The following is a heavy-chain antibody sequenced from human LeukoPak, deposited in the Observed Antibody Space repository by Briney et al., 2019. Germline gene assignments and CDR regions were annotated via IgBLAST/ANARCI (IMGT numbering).Heavy chain of an antibody. D-gene: IGHD6-19*01. CDR3: ARGWQWLVRYDY. CDR1: GGSISSGSYY. Sequence: PSETLSLTCTVSGGSISSGSYYWSWIRQPPGKGLEWIGEINHSGSTNYNPSLKSRVTISVDTSKNQFSLKLSSVTAADTAVYYCARGWQWLVRYDYWDQGTLVTVSS. V-gene: IGHV4-39*07. CDR2: INHSGST. J-gene: IGHJ4*02.